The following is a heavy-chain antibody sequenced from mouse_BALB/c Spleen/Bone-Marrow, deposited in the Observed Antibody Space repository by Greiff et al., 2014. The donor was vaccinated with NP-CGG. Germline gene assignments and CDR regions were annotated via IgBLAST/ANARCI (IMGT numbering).Heavy chain of an antibody. V-gene: IGHV1S81*02. Sequence: VQLKESGAELVKPGASVKLSCKASGYTFTSYWTHWVKQRPGQGLEWIGEINPSNGRTNYNEKFKSKATLTVDKSSSTAYMQLSSLTSKDSAVDYYARWKYYGSLYWYFDVWGAGTTVTVSS. CDR1: GYTFTSYW. D-gene: IGHD1-1*01. CDR2: INPSNGRT. J-gene: IGHJ1*01. CDR3: ARWKYYGSLYWYFDV.